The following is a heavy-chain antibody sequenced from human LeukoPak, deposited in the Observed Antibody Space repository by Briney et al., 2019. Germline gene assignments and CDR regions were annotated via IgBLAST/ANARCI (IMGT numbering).Heavy chain of an antibody. J-gene: IGHJ6*02. CDR2: IYYSGST. D-gene: IGHD3-9*01. CDR1: GGSISSYY. CDR3: ARILTGYYHYYYYGMDV. Sequence: SETLSLTCTVSGGSISSYYWSWIRQPPGKGLEWIGYIYYSGSTNYNPSLKSRVTISVDTSKNQFSLKLSSVTAADTAVYYCARILTGYYHYYYYGMDVWGQGTTVTVSS. V-gene: IGHV4-59*08.